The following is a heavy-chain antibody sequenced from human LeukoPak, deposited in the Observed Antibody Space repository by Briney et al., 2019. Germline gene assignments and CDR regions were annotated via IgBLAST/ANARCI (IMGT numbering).Heavy chain of an antibody. Sequence: ASVKVSCKASGYTFTSYGISWVRQAPGQGLEWMGWISAYNGNTNYAQKLQGRVTMTTDTSTSTAYMELRSLRSDDTAVYYCARSDLYYYDSSGYPQDYWGQGTLVTVSS. V-gene: IGHV1-18*01. J-gene: IGHJ4*02. D-gene: IGHD3-22*01. CDR1: GYTFTSYG. CDR3: ARSDLYYYDSSGYPQDY. CDR2: ISAYNGNT.